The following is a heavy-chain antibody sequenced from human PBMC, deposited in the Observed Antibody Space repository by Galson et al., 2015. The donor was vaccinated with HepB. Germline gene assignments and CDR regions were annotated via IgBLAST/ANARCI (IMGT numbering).Heavy chain of an antibody. CDR1: GFTFSSYS. V-gene: IGHV3-21*01. CDR3: AREGGGDIVYGMDV. CDR2: ISSSSSYI. Sequence: SLRLSCAASGFTFSSYSMNWVRQAPGKGLEWVSSISSSSSYIYYADSVKGRFTISRDNAKNSLYLQMNSLRAEDTAVYYCAREGGGDIVYGMDVWGQGTTVTVSS. J-gene: IGHJ6*02. D-gene: IGHD5-12*01.